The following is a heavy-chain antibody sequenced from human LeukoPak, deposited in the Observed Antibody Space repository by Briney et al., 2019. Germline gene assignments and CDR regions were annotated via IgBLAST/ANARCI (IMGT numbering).Heavy chain of an antibody. Sequence: GGSLRLSCGASGFTFSSYWMSWVRQAAGKGLEWVANIKQDGSEKYYVDSVKGRFTISRDNAKNSLYLQMNSLRAEDTAVYYCARDFASSGWPPGFDYWGQGTLVTVSS. V-gene: IGHV3-7*01. CDR1: GFTFSSYW. D-gene: IGHD6-19*01. CDR2: IKQDGSEK. CDR3: ARDFASSGWPPGFDY. J-gene: IGHJ4*02.